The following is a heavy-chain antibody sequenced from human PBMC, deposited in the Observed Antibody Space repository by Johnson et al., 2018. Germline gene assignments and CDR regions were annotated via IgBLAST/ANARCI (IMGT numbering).Heavy chain of an antibody. J-gene: IGHJ1*01. CDR2: VSYDGSKK. V-gene: IGHV3-30*03. CDR1: GFTFSSYG. CDR3: AREDISGYYFRH. Sequence: QVQLVESGGGVVQSGRSLRLSCAASGFTFSSYGMHWVRRAPGKGLEWVAVVSYDGSKKYYADSVKSRYTIPRDNSKNTLYLQMNSLRAEETAVYYCAREDISGYYFRHWGQGTLVTVSS. D-gene: IGHD3-22*01.